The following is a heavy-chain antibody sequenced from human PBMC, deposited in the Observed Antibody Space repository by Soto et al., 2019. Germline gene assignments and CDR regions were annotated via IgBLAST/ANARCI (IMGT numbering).Heavy chain of an antibody. CDR2: ISAYNGNT. Sequence: ASVKVSCKASGYTFTSYGISWVRQAPGQGLEWMGWISAYNGNTNYAQKLQGRVTMTTDTSTSTAYMELRSLRSDDTAVYYCARDADCSSTSCYPYYYYYYGMDVWGQGTTVTV. V-gene: IGHV1-18*01. D-gene: IGHD2-2*01. CDR3: ARDADCSSTSCYPYYYYYYGMDV. J-gene: IGHJ6*02. CDR1: GYTFTSYG.